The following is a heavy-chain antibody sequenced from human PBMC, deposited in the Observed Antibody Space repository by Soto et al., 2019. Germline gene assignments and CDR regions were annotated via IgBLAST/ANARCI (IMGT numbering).Heavy chain of an antibody. V-gene: IGHV4-59*08. CDR3: ARGEAVDYDTLTGYSERPNWFDP. J-gene: IGHJ5*02. CDR2: IYYSGST. CDR1: GGSISSYY. Sequence: PSETLSLTCTVSGGSISSYYWSWIRQPPGKGLEWIGYIYYSGSTNYNPSLKSRVTISVDTSKNQFSLKLSSVTAADTAVYYCARGEAVDYDTLTGYSERPNWFDPWGQGTLVTVSS. D-gene: IGHD3-9*01.